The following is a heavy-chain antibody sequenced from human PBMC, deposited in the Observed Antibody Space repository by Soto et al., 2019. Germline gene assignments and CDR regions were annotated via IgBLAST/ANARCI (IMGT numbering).Heavy chain of an antibody. CDR2: MYPSGST. V-gene: IGHV4-30-2*04. J-gene: IGHJ4*01. Sequence: QPPGKGQERIGYMYPSGSTYYDPSLKSRVTISVDKSKNEFSLKLSAVTAADTSVYYCERIAAAGPFLSQRGHGTPLPVSS. D-gene: IGHD6-13*01. CDR3: ERIAAAGPFLSQ.